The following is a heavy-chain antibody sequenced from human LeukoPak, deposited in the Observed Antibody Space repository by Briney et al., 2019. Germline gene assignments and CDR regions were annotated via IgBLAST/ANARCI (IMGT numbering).Heavy chain of an antibody. J-gene: IGHJ4*02. CDR1: GFTFSSYA. V-gene: IGHV3-30*14. CDR2: ISYEGSNK. D-gene: IGHD3-22*01. CDR3: ATTYYDSSGYFFPFDY. Sequence: GGSLRLSCAASGFTFSSYAMHGVRQAPGKGLERGAVISYEGSNKYYAGSVKGRFTTSRDNSKNPLYLQMSSLRAEDTAVYYCATTYYDSSGYFFPFDYWGQGTLVTVSS.